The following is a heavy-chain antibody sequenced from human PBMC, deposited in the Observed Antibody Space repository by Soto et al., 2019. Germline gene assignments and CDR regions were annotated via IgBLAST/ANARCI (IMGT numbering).Heavy chain of an antibody. CDR1: GFTFSSYG. J-gene: IGHJ6*02. Sequence: GGSLRLSCAASGFTFSSYGMHWVRQAPGKGLEGVAVIWYDGSNKYYADSVKGRFTISRDNSKNTLYLQMNSLRAEDTAVYYCARDVWRITMVREDYCYYGMDVWGQGTTVTVSS. CDR2: IWYDGSNK. CDR3: ARDVWRITMVREDYCYYGMDV. V-gene: IGHV3-33*01. D-gene: IGHD3-10*01.